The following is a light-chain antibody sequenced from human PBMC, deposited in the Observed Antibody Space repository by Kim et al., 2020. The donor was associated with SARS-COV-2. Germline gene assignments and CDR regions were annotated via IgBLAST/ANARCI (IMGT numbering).Light chain of an antibody. Sequence: SPGGMATLSCRASQSVSRSYLAWYQQNPGQAPRLLIHGTSRRAAGIPDRFSGSGSGTDFTLTISRLEPEDFAVYYCHQYNESPRTFGGGTKVEIK. CDR3: HQYNESPRT. CDR1: QSVSRSY. CDR2: GTS. J-gene: IGKJ4*01. V-gene: IGKV3-20*01.